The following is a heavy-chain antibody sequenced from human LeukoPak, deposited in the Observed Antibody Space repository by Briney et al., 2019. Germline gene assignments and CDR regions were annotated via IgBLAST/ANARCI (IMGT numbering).Heavy chain of an antibody. CDR3: VRDLSIAAAGGDY. V-gene: IGHV4-34*01. J-gene: IGHJ4*02. Sequence: SETPSLTCAVYGGSSSGYYWSWLRQPPGKGLEWIGEINHGGSTIYNPSLKSRVTISVDTSKNQFSLRLNSVTAADTAVYYCVRDLSIAAAGGDYWGQGTLVTVSS. CDR2: INHGGST. D-gene: IGHD6-13*01. CDR1: GGSSSGYY.